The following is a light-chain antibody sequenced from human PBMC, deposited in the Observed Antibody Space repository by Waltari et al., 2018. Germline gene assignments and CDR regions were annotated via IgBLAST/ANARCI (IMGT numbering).Light chain of an antibody. J-gene: IGLJ3*02. Sequence: QSALTQPPSASGSPGQSVTISCTGSSSDIGNYDYVAWYQQRPAKPPEPRIYEVTKRPSGVPDRFSGSKSGNTASLTVSGLQAADEADYYCSSYAGSSVWVFGGGTKLTVV. CDR1: SSDIGNYDY. CDR3: SSYAGSSVWV. CDR2: EVT. V-gene: IGLV2-8*01.